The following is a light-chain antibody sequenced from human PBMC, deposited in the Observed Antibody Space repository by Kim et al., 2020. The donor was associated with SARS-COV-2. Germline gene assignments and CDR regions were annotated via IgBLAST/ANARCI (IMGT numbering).Light chain of an antibody. CDR2: STN. J-gene: IGLJ3*02. CDR1: SGSVSTSSY. CDR3: VLYMGSGIWV. Sequence: GGTVTLTCGWSSGSVSTSSYPSWYQQTPGQAPRTLIYSTNTRSSGVPDRFSGSILGNKAALTITGAQADDESDYYCVLYMGSGIWVFGGGTKLTVL. V-gene: IGLV8-61*01.